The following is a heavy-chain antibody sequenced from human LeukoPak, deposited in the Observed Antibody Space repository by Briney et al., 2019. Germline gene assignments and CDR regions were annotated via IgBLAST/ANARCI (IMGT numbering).Heavy chain of an antibody. J-gene: IGHJ6*02. Sequence: VGSLLLSCAASRFPFISYAMTWVRPAPGKGLEWVPGISAGGGSTYFADSVKGRFTISRDNSRNTLYLQMNSLRAEDTAVYLCAKVGYYDLLTGYRSNGMDVWGQGTTVTVSS. V-gene: IGHV3-23*01. CDR1: RFPFISYA. CDR3: AKVGYYDLLTGYRSNGMDV. D-gene: IGHD3-9*01. CDR2: ISAGGGST.